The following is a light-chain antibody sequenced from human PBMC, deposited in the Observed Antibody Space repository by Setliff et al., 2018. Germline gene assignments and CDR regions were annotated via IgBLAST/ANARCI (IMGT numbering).Light chain of an antibody. J-gene: IGLJ1*01. CDR1: SSDVGGYDY. V-gene: IGLV2-8*01. CDR2: EVT. Sequence: QSALTQPPSASGSSGQSVTISCTGTSSDVGGYDYVSWYQQHPGKAPKLMLYEVTKRPSGVPDRFSGSKSGNTASLTVSGLQAEDEADYYCSAYAGSKNWGVFGTGTKGTVL. CDR3: SAYAGSKNWGV.